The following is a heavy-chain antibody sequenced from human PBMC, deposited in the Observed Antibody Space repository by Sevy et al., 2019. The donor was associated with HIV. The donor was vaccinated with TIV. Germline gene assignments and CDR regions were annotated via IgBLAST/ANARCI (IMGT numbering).Heavy chain of an antibody. CDR1: EFIFTNAW. D-gene: IGHD2-2*01. CDR2: IKSKTNGGTT. J-gene: IGHJ4*02. Sequence: GGSLRLSCAASEFIFTNAWLSWVRQAPGKGLEWVGRIKSKTNGGTTDYAAPVEGRFTISRDDSKKTLYLQMNSLKTEYTALYYCTTDLEYQLERYYFNYWGQGTLVTVSS. V-gene: IGHV3-15*01. CDR3: TTDLEYQLERYYFNY.